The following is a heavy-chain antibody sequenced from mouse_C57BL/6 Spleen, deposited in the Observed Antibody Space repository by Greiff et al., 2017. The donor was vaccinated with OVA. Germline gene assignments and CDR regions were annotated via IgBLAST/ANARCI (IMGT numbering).Heavy chain of an antibody. CDR2: IHPNSGST. V-gene: IGHV1-64*01. CDR3: ARLGYGSSPLDY. J-gene: IGHJ2*01. Sequence: QVQLQQPGAELVKPGASVKLSCKASGYTFTSYWMHWVKQRPGQGLEWIGMIHPNSGSTNYNEKFKSKATLTVDKSSSTAYMQLSSLTSEDSAVYYCARLGYGSSPLDYGGQGTTLTVSS. D-gene: IGHD1-1*01. CDR1: GYTFTSYW.